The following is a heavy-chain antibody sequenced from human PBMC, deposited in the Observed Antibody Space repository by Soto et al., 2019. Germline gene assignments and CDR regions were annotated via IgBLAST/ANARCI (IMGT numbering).Heavy chain of an antibody. V-gene: IGHV4-59*01. D-gene: IGHD2-21*01. CDR2: IYYSGST. CDR3: ARAFCGAGRYGFCYYCGMDV. Sequence: QVQLQESGPGLVKPSETLSLTCTVSGGSISSYYWSWIRQPPGKGLEWIGYIYYSGSTNYNPSLSGVVSVAGDASKNQFSLKLSSVTAADAAVDGCARAFCGAGRYGFCYYCGMDVWGQGTTVTVSS. J-gene: IGHJ6*02. CDR1: GGSISSYY.